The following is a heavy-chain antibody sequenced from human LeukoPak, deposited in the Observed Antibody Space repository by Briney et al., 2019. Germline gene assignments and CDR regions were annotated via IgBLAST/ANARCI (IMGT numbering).Heavy chain of an antibody. J-gene: IGHJ4*02. Sequence: PSETLSLTCTVSGGSISSSSYYWGWIRQPPGKGLEWIGSMYYTGSTYYNPSLKSRVTISVDTSKNQFSLKLSSVTAADTAAYYCARVLAGIWGGIDYWGQGTLVTVSS. CDR1: GGSISSSSYY. D-gene: IGHD3-10*01. V-gene: IGHV4-39*07. CDR2: MYYTGST. CDR3: ARVLAGIWGGIDY.